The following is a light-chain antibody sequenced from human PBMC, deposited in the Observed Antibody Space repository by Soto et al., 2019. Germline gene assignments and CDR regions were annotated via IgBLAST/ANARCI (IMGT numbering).Light chain of an antibody. Sequence: QSVLTHPRSVAGSPGQSVIIYRTGTSNDVRAYNYVSWYQQHPGKAPNLVIYDVSKRPSGVPARFAGAKSGNTASLTISGLQAEDEADDFCCSYAVRDTFYVCGTGTKLTVL. J-gene: IGLJ1*01. V-gene: IGLV2-11*01. CDR1: SNDVRAYNY. CDR3: CSYAVRDTFYV. CDR2: DVS.